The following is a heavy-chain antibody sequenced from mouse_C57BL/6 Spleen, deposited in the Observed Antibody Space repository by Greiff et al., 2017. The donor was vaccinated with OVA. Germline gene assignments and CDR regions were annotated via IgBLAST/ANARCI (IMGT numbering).Heavy chain of an antibody. Sequence: EVQLQESGPGLVKPSQSLSLTCSVTGYSITSGYYWNWIRQFPGNKLEWMGYISYDGSNNYNPSLKNRISITRDTSKNQFFLKLNSVTTEDTATYYCARDVTTGGGFDYWGQGTTLTVSS. D-gene: IGHD2-3*01. J-gene: IGHJ2*01. CDR1: GYSITSGYY. V-gene: IGHV3-6*01. CDR2: ISYDGSN. CDR3: ARDVTTGGGFDY.